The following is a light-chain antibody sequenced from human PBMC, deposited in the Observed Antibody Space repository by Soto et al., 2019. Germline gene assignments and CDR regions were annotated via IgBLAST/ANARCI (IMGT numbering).Light chain of an antibody. CDR3: QQYNTYPLP. CDR1: QSISPW. J-gene: IGKJ4*01. CDR2: KAS. V-gene: IGKV1-5*03. Sequence: DIQMTQSPSTLSASVGDSVTITCRASQSISPWLAWYQQKPGKAPTLLIYKASSLEGGVPSRFSGSGSGKAFTIPISNQHPDDFATYYCQQYNTYPLPFGGGTTVEIK.